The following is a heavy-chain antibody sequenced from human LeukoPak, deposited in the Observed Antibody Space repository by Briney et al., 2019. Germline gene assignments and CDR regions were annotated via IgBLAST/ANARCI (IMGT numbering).Heavy chain of an antibody. J-gene: IGHJ4*02. CDR2: ITGSSDYI. CDR3: AKFKGHYGDSEYYFDS. Sequence: GGSLRLSCAASGFTFSRYSVNWVRQAPGKGLEWVSCITGSSDYIFYADSVRGRFTISRDNAKNTLFLQMNSLRAEDTAVYYCAKFKGHYGDSEYYFDSWGQGTLVTVSS. V-gene: IGHV3-21*01. D-gene: IGHD3-10*01. CDR1: GFTFSRYS.